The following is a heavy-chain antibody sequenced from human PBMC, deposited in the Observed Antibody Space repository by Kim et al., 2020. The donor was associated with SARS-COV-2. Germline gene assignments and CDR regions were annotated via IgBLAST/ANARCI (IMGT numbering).Heavy chain of an antibody. V-gene: IGHV3-7*03. D-gene: IGHD3-10*01. Sequence: GGSLRLSCTTSGFTFSDHAMSWVRQAPGKGLEWVSNIERGDSAKYYVDSVKGRFTISRDNSKNTLYLHLNGLRAEDTAAYYCPKDGRGWFWEFWGPGAL. CDR1: GFTFSDHA. J-gene: IGHJ4*02. CDR2: IERGDSAK. CDR3: PKDGRGWFWEF.